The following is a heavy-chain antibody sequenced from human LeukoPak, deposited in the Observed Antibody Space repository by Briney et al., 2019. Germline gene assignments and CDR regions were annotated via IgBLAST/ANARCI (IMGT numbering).Heavy chain of an antibody. D-gene: IGHD3-10*01. CDR2: INWNGGST. CDR3: ARNYYGSGSLNWFDP. CDR1: GFTFDDYG. V-gene: IGHV3-20*04. J-gene: IGHJ5*02. Sequence: GGSLRLSCAASGFTFDDYGMSWVRQAPGKGLEWVSGINWNGGSTGYADSVKGRFTISRDNAKNSLYLQMNSLRAEDTAFYYCARNYYGSGSLNWFDPWGQGTLVTVSS.